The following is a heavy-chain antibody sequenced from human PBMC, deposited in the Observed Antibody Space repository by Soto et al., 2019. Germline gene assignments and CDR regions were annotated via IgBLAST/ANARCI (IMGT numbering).Heavy chain of an antibody. CDR2: INVYNGDR. J-gene: IGHJ5*02. V-gene: IGHV1-18*01. Sequence: QVQVVQSGPELKKPGASVKVSCKAQGYIFTKYGIGWVRQAPGHGLEWMGLINVYNGDRKVAQKFQDRVSMTTVTATEAAYMELKSLRSGETAVYYCARLQLGGDRMLNWFDPWGQGTLVTVSS. CDR3: ARLQLGGDRMLNWFDP. D-gene: IGHD2-21*02. CDR1: GYIFTKYG.